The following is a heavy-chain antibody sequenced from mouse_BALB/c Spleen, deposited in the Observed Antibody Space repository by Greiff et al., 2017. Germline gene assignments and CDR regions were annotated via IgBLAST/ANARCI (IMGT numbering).Heavy chain of an antibody. CDR1: GFNIKDYY. CDR2: IDPENGNT. V-gene: IGHV14-1*02. Sequence: EVKLQQSGAELVRPGALVKLSCKASGFNIKDYYMHWVKQRPEQGLEWIGWIDPENGNTIYDPKFPGKASITADTSSNTAYLQLSSLTSEDTAVYYCARPHSSGYGYWGQGTTLTVSS. J-gene: IGHJ2*01. D-gene: IGHD3-1*01. CDR3: ARPHSSGYGY.